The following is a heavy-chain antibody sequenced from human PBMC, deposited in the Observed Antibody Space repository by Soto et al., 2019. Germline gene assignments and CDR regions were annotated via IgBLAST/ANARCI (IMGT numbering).Heavy chain of an antibody. CDR2: IYSGGST. V-gene: IGHV3-66*01. CDR3: ARDSYYDILTGQGREAFDI. CDR1: GFTVTSNF. J-gene: IGHJ3*02. Sequence: EVQLVESGGGLVQPGGSLRLSCAASGFTVTSNFMSWVRQAPGKGLEWVSVIYSGGSTYYADSVKGRFTISRDNSKNTLYLQMNSLRAEDTAVYYCARDSYYDILTGQGREAFDIWGQGTMVTVSS. D-gene: IGHD3-9*01.